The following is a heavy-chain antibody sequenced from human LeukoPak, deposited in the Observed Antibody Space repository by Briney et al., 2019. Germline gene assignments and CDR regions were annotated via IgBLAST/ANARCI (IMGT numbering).Heavy chain of an antibody. CDR3: ARVSSSSTYYYYYYYMDV. Sequence: RASVKVSCKASGGTFSSYAISWVRQAPGQWLEWMGGIIPIFGTANYAQKFQGRVTITADESTSTAYMELSSLRSEDTAVYYCARVSSSSTYYYYYYYMDVWGKGTTVTVSS. D-gene: IGHD6-6*01. CDR1: GGTFSSYA. V-gene: IGHV1-69*13. CDR2: IIPIFGTA. J-gene: IGHJ6*03.